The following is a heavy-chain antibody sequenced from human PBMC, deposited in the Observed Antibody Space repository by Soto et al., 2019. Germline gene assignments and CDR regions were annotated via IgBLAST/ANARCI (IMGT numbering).Heavy chain of an antibody. D-gene: IGHD3-10*01. V-gene: IGHV3-30-3*01. CDR1: GSPFD. CDR2: IVPDGRNQ. J-gene: IGHJ6*02. CDR3: ARAWQVLWFGELLTATPPPRSYYGMDV. Sequence: PGGSLRLSCVASGSPFDVHWVRQAPGKGPEWVAHIVPDGRNQYRADSVKGRFTGSRDNAKNTVYLQMKSLRTEDTAVYYCARAWQVLWFGELLTATPPPRSYYGMDVWGQGTTVTVSS.